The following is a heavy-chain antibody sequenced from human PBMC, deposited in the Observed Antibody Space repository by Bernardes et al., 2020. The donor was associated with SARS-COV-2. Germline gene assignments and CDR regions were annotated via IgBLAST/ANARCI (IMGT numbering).Heavy chain of an antibody. J-gene: IGHJ4*02. CDR1: GFGFSDTY. D-gene: IGHD3-10*01. Sequence: GGSLRLSCAASGFGFSDTYMSWIRQAPGRGLEWLSYIRSSGAAIFYADSVKGRFVISRDNAKNSLYLQMNNLRVEDTAVYYCATWLGEDWGQGTLVTVSS. CDR3: ATWLGED. CDR2: IRSSGAAI. V-gene: IGHV3-11*01.